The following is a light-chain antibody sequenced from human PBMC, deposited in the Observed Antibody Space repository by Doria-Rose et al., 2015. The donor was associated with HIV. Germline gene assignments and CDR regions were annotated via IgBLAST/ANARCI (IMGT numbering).Light chain of an antibody. Sequence: DIQVTKSPDSLSMSLGERATLNCKSNQSLLYTSKNYLAWYQQTPGQPPKLLIYWASTRQSGVPAQFSGSGSGTDFTLTISSLEAEDVAVYYCQQYYDTPSFGPGTTVDIK. J-gene: IGKJ3*01. CDR2: WAS. CDR3: QQYYDTPS. CDR1: QSLLYTSKNY. V-gene: IGKV4-1*01.